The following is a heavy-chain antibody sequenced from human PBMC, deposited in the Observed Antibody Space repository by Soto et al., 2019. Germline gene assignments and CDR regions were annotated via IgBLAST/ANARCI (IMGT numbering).Heavy chain of an antibody. CDR3: ASGSLLHHAGMDV. CDR1: GGSISSGGYY. CDR2: IYYSGST. J-gene: IGHJ6*02. Sequence: PSETLSLTCTVSGGSISSGGYYWSWIRQHPGKGLEWIGYIYYSGSTYYNPSLKSRVTISLDTSKNQFSLKLSSVTAADTAVYYCASGSLLHHAGMDVWGQGTTVTVSS. D-gene: IGHD1-26*01. V-gene: IGHV4-31*03.